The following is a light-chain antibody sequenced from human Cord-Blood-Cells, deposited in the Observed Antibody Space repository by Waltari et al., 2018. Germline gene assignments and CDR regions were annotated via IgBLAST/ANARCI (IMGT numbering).Light chain of an antibody. V-gene: IGKV3-20*01. J-gene: IGKJ4*01. CDR1: QSVSSSY. CDR3: QQYGSSPALT. CDR2: GAS. Sequence: EIVLTQSPGTLSLSPGERATLSCSASQSVSSSYLAWYQQKPGQAPRLLIYGASSRATGIPDRFSGSGSGTDVTLTISRLEPEDFAVYYCQQYGSSPALTFGGGTKVEIK.